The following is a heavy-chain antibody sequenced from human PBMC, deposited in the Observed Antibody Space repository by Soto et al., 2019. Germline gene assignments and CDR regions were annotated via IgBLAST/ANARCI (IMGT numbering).Heavy chain of an antibody. J-gene: IGHJ3*02. V-gene: IGHV1-18*01. CDR2: ISAYNGNT. CDR1: GYTFTSYG. Sequence: QVQLVQSGAEVKKPGASVKVSCKASGYTFTSYGISWVRQAPGQGLEWMGWISAYNGNTNYAQKLQGRVTMTTDTTTNTANMELRSLRSDDTAVYYCARDSPNWNDVHAFDIWGQGTMVTVSS. CDR3: ARDSPNWNDVHAFDI. D-gene: IGHD1-1*01.